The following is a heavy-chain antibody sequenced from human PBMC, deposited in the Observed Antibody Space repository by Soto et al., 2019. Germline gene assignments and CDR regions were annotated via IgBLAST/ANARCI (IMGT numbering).Heavy chain of an antibody. CDR3: ARDVESSGRLEYFQH. J-gene: IGHJ1*01. V-gene: IGHV3-53*01. D-gene: IGHD3-22*01. Sequence: EVQLVESGGGLIQPGGSLRLSCAASGFTVSSNYMSWVRQAPGKGLEWVSVIYSGGSTYYADSVKGRFTISRDNSKNTLYLQMNILRAEDTAVYYCARDVESSGRLEYFQHWGQGTLVTVSS. CDR1: GFTVSSNY. CDR2: IYSGGST.